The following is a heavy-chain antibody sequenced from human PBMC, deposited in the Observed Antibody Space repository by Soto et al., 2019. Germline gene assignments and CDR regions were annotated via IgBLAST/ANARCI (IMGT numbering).Heavy chain of an antibody. J-gene: IGHJ5*02. CDR3: EGDHPSGTVYEP. D-gene: IGHD6-13*01. V-gene: IGHV1-18*01. Sequence: QVQLVQSGAEVKKPGASVKVSCKASGYTFTISAISGVRQAPGQGREWMGCISAYNGNPNYAHHLKGRVTLTTDTHKSTAYMKLRRLKSDHTAVYYCEGDHPSGTVYEPWGQGTPVTVSS. CDR2: ISAYNGNP. CDR1: GYTFTISA.